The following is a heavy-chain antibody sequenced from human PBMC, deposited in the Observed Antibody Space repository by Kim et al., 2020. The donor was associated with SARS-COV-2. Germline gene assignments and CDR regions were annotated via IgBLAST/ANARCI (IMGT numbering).Heavy chain of an antibody. CDR1: GGAIRGGGF. CDR3: ARGEADGTGSLAFDL. CDR2: ISSTGST. Sequence: SETLSLTCGVAGGAIRGGGFWSWIRLRPGRGLEWIGYISSTGSTFYTAPLESRVIISADTSLNQFFLKLSSLIVADTAVYYCARGEADGTGSLAFDLWGQGTLVTVSS. V-gene: IGHV4-31*11. J-gene: IGHJ4*02. D-gene: IGHD3-16*01.